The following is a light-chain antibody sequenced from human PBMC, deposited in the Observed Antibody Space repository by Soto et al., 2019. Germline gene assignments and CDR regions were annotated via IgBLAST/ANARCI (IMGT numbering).Light chain of an antibody. V-gene: IGLV2-23*01. CDR1: SSDVGSYNL. Sequence: QLVLTQPASVSGSPGQSITISCTGTSSDVGSYNLVSWYQQHPGKAPKLMIYEDTKRPSGVSNRFSGSKSGNTASLTISGLQAEDEADYYCSSYAGSTTYVVFGGGTKLTVL. CDR2: EDT. CDR3: SSYAGSTTYVV. J-gene: IGLJ2*01.